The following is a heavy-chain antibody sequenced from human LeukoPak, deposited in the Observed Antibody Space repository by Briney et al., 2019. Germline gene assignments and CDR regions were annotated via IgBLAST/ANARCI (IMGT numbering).Heavy chain of an antibody. Sequence: SVKVSCKASGGTFSSYAISWVRQAPGQGFEWMGGIIPIFGTANYAQKFQGRVTITADESTSTAYMELSSLRSEDTAVYYCARVSIRGLRFLEQGEGRYYFDYWGQGTLVTVSS. CDR3: ARVSIRGLRFLEQGEGRYYFDY. V-gene: IGHV1-69*13. J-gene: IGHJ4*02. CDR2: IIPIFGTA. CDR1: GGTFSSYA. D-gene: IGHD3-3*01.